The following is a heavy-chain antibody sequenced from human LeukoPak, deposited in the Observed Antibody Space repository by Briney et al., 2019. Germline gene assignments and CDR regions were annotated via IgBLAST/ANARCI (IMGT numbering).Heavy chain of an antibody. V-gene: IGHV1-24*01. D-gene: IGHD3-10*01. Sequence: ASVKVSCKVSGYTLTDLSMHWVRQAPGKGLEWLGGFDPEDGETIYAQRFQGRVTLAEDTSTDTAYMELSSLRSEDTAAYYCATDIPRRVRGVVYSSFGMDVWGQGTTVTVSS. CDR2: FDPEDGET. CDR1: GYTLTDLS. J-gene: IGHJ6*02. CDR3: ATDIPRRVRGVVYSSFGMDV.